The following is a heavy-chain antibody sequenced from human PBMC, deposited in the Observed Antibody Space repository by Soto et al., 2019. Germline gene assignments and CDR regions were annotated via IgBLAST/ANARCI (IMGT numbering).Heavy chain of an antibody. CDR1: GYTFTSYA. V-gene: IGHV1-3*01. CDR2: INAGNGNT. CDR3: ARDLGATGD. Sequence: QVQLVQSGAEVKKPGASVKVSCKASGYTFTSYAMHWVRQAPGQRLEWMGWINAGNGNTKYSQKIQGRVTITRDTSARKACMELSSLRSEDTAMYYCARDLGATGDWGQGTVVSVSS. J-gene: IGHJ4*02. D-gene: IGHD1-26*01.